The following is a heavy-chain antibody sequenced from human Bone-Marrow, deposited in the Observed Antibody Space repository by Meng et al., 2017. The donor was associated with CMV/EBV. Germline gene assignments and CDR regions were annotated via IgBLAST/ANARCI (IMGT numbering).Heavy chain of an antibody. J-gene: IGHJ6*02. CDR1: GYTFTSYD. CDR3: ARDRCSSTSCYTDYYGMDV. V-gene: IGHV1-8*01. Sequence: ASVKVSCKASGYTFTSYDINWVRQATGQGLEWMGWMNPNSGNTGYAQKFQGRVTMTRNTSISTAYMELSSLRSEDTAVYYCARDRCSSTSCYTDYYGMDVWGQGTTVTVSS. D-gene: IGHD2-2*02. CDR2: MNPNSGNT.